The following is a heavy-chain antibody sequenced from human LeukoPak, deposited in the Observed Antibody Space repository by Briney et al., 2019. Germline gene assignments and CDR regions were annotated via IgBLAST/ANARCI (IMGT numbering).Heavy chain of an antibody. V-gene: IGHV3-30*04. CDR3: ARENGGWYKDRDWYFDL. D-gene: IGHD6-19*01. CDR2: ISYDGSNK. CDR1: GLTFSSYA. Sequence: PGGSLRLSCAASGLTFSSYAMHWVRQAPGKRLEWVAVISYDGSNKYYADSVKGRFTISRDNSKNTLYLQMNSLRAEDTAVYYCARENGGWYKDRDWYFDLWGRGTLVTVSS. J-gene: IGHJ2*01.